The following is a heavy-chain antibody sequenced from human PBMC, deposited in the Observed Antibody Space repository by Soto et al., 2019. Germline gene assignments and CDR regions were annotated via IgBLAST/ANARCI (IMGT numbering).Heavy chain of an antibody. D-gene: IGHD3-10*01. V-gene: IGHV4-39*07. J-gene: IGHJ3*02. CDR2: IYYSGST. CDR3: ARDQKGAPAGAFDI. CDR1: GGSISSSSYY. Sequence: SETLSLTCTVSGGSISSSSYYWGWIRQPPGKGLEWIGSIYYSGSTYYNPSLKSRVTISVDTSKNQFSLKLSSVTAADTAVYYCARDQKGAPAGAFDIWGQGTMVTVSS.